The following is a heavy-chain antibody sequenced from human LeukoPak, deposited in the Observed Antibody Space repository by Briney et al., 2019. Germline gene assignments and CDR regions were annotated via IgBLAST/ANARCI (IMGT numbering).Heavy chain of an antibody. V-gene: IGHV4-39*01. Sequence: SETLSLTCTVSGGSISSSSYYWGWIRQPPGKGLEWIGSIYYSGSTYYNPSLKSRVTISVDTSKNQFSLKLSSVTAADTAVYYCASLVSGTTGDYWGQGTLVTVSS. CDR1: GGSISSSSYY. J-gene: IGHJ4*02. CDR3: ASLVSGTTGDY. CDR2: IYYSGST. D-gene: IGHD1-26*01.